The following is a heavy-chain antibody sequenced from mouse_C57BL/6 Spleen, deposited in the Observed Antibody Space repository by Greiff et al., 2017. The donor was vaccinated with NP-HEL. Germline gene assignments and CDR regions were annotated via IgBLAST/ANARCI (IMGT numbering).Heavy chain of an antibody. CDR2: IYPGDGDT. CDR3: ASHSNSNFFDY. V-gene: IGHV1-80*01. J-gene: IGHJ2*01. Sequence: QVQLKESGAELVKPGASVKISCKASGYAFSSYWMNWVKQRPGKGLEWIGQIYPGDGDTNYNGKFKGKATLTADKSSSTAYMQLSSLTSEDSAVYFCASHSNSNFFDYWGQGTTLTVSS. CDR1: GYAFSSYW. D-gene: IGHD2-5*01.